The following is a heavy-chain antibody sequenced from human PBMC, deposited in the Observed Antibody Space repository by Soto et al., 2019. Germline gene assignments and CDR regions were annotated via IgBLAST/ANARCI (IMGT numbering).Heavy chain of an antibody. V-gene: IGHV4-38-2*01. J-gene: IGHJ5*02. CDR2: IYHSGST. Sequence: PSVTLSLTCAVSGYSISSGYYWGWIRQPPGKGLEWIGSIYHSGSTYYNPSLKSRVTISVDTSKNQFSLKLSSVTAADTAVYYCARAQWDDARFDPWGQGTLVTVSS. CDR3: ARAQWDDARFDP. CDR1: GYSISSGYY. D-gene: IGHD1-26*01.